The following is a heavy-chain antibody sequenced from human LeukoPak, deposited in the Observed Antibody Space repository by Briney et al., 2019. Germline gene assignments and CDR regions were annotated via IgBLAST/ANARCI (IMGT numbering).Heavy chain of an antibody. CDR1: SGSLTGYY. J-gene: IGHJ3*02. CDR3: ARDRSSGYYSDAFDI. CDR2: VYATGTT. V-gene: IGHV4-59*12. D-gene: IGHD3-22*01. Sequence: SETLSLTCTVSSGSLTGYYWSWIRQPPGKGLEWIAYVYATGTTNYNPSLKSRVTISVDTSKNQLSLKLTSVTAADMAVYYCARDRSSGYYSDAFDIWGQGTMVTVSS.